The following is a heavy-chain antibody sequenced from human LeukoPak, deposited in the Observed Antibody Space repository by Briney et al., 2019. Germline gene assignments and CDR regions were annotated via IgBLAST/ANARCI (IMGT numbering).Heavy chain of an antibody. CDR1: GGSFSGYY. J-gene: IGHJ5*02. D-gene: IGHD3-10*01. CDR3: ARHRRGTMVRGVIIKAPNWFDP. CDR2: INHSGST. Sequence: SETLSLTCAVYGGSFSGYYWSWIRQPPGKGLEWIGEINHSGSTNYNPSLKSRVTISVDTSKNQFSLKLSSVTAADTAVYYCARHRRGTMVRGVIIKAPNWFDPWGQGTLVTVSS. V-gene: IGHV4-34*01.